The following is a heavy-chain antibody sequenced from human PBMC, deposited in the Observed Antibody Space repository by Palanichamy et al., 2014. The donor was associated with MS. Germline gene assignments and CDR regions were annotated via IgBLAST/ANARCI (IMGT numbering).Heavy chain of an antibody. CDR1: GFMFSSYA. CDR2: ISGSGYST. D-gene: IGHD5-18*01. V-gene: IGHV3-23*01. Sequence: EVQLLESWGRAWYSLGGPVRLSCAASGFMFSSYAMSWVRQAPGKGLEWVSGISGSGYSTDYTDSVKGRFTISRDNPKNTLYLQMNSLRAEDTAVYYCAKGNWIQVRHYFDYWGQGTLATVSS. CDR3: AKGNWIQVRHYFDY. J-gene: IGHJ4*02.